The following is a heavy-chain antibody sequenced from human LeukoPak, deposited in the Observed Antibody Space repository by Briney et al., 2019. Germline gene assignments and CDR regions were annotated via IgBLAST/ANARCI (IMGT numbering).Heavy chain of an antibody. CDR1: GGTFSSYA. D-gene: IGHD3-16*01. J-gene: IGHJ6*03. V-gene: IGHV1-69*13. CDR3: ARGAPLNHYYYYMDV. CDR2: IIPIFGTA. Sequence: SVKVSCKASGGTFSSYAISWVRQAPGQGLGWTGGIIPIFGTANYAQKFQGRVTITADESTSTAYMELSSLRSEDTAVYYCARGAPLNHYYYYMDVWGKGTTVTISS.